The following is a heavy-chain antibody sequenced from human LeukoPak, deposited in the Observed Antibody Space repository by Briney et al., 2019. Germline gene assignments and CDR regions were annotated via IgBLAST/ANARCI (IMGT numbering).Heavy chain of an antibody. CDR3: ARRTGTTNYYYYMDV. Sequence: ASVKVSCKASGYTFTSYGISWVRQAPGQGLEWMGWISAYNGNTNYAQKLQGRVTMTTDTSTSTAYMELRSLRSDDTAVYYYARRTGTTNYYYYMDVWGKGTTVTVSS. J-gene: IGHJ6*03. CDR1: GYTFTSYG. CDR2: ISAYNGNT. V-gene: IGHV1-18*01. D-gene: IGHD1-1*01.